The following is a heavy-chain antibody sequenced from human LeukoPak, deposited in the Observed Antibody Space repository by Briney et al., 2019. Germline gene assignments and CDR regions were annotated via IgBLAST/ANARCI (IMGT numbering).Heavy chain of an antibody. V-gene: IGHV1-18*01. Sequence: ASVKVSCKASGYTFTSYGISWVRQAPGQGLEWMGWISAYNGNTNYAQKLQGRVTMTTDTSTSTGYMEPRSLRSNDTAVYYCARSKDYDILTGWPEPLDYWGQGNLVTASS. CDR2: ISAYNGNT. CDR1: GYTFTSYG. D-gene: IGHD3-9*01. CDR3: ARSKDYDILTGWPEPLDY. J-gene: IGHJ4*02.